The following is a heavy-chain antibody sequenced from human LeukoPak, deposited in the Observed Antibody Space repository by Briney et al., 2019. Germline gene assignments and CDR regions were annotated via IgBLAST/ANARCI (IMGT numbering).Heavy chain of an antibody. D-gene: IGHD2-21*01. J-gene: IGHJ3*02. CDR3: ARDPGIPGRFDAFDI. Sequence: SETLSLTCTVSGGSISSYYWSWIRQPPGKGLEWIGYIYYSGSTNYNPSLKSRVTISVDTSTNQFSLKLSSVTAADTAVYYCARDPGIPGRFDAFDIWGQGTMVTVSS. CDR2: IYYSGST. V-gene: IGHV4-59*01. CDR1: GGSISSYY.